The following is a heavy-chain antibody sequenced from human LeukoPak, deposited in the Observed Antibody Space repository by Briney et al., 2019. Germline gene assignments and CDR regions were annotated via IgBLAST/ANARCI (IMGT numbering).Heavy chain of an antibody. D-gene: IGHD5-12*01. V-gene: IGHV3-30-3*01. CDR1: GFTFSSYA. Sequence: PGRSLRLSCAASGFTFSSYAMHWVRQAPGKGLEWVAVISYDGSNKYYADSVKGRFTISRDNSKNTLYLQMNSLRAEDTAVYYCARERGYKIDPWGQGTLVTVSS. CDR3: ARERGYKIDP. CDR2: ISYDGSNK. J-gene: IGHJ5*02.